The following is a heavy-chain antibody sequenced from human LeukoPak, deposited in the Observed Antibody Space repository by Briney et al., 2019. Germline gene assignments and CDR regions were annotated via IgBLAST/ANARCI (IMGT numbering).Heavy chain of an antibody. CDR3: ATYSSSNAREFQY. D-gene: IGHD2-2*01. V-gene: IGHV3-7*01. Sequence: PGGSLRLSCAASGFIFDNCWMTWVRQAPGKGREWVANIKQDGSEEYYVDSVKGRFNISRDNAKNSLYLQMNSLRAEDAAVYYCATYSSSNAREFQYWGQGTLVTVSS. CDR2: IKQDGSEE. J-gene: IGHJ1*01. CDR1: GFIFDNCW.